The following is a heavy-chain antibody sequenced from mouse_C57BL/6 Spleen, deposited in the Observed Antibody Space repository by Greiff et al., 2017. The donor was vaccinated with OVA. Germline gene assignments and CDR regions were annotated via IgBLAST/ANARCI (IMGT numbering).Heavy chain of an antibody. CDR3: ARMDYDYDGFAY. D-gene: IGHD2-4*01. J-gene: IGHJ3*01. CDR2: INPNNGGT. CDR1: GYTFTDYY. V-gene: IGHV1-26*01. Sequence: VQLQQSGPELVKPGASVKISCKASGYTFTDYYMNWVKQSHGKSLEWIGDINPNNGGTSYNQKFKGKATLTVDQSSSTAYMELRSLTSEDSAVYYCARMDYDYDGFAYWGQGTLVTVSA.